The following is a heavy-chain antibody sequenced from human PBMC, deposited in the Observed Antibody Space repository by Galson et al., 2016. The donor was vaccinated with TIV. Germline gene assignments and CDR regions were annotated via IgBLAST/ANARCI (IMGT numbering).Heavy chain of an antibody. V-gene: IGHV1-8*01. J-gene: IGHJ4*02. D-gene: IGHD3-22*01. CDR2: MSPSNGNT. CDR3: ARGHYYDSSGYSFDF. CDR1: GYTFTSFA. Sequence: SVKVSCKASGYTFTSFAISWIRQAPGQGLEWMGWMSPSNGNTGYAQKFRGRITMTRHPSTTTVYMELSGLTSEDTAVYYCARGHYYDSSGYSFDFWGQGTLVTVAS.